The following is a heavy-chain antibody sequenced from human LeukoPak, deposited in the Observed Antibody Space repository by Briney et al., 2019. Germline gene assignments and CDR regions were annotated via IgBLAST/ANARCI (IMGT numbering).Heavy chain of an antibody. CDR3: AKDRATVVQPFDC. J-gene: IGHJ4*02. Sequence: GRSLRLSCAASGFTFSDYYMSWIRQAPGKGLEWVSAISGSGGSTYYADSVKGRFTISRDNSKNTLYLQMNSLRAEDTAVYYCAKDRATVVQPFDCWGQGTLVTVSS. V-gene: IGHV3-23*01. CDR1: GFTFSDYY. CDR2: ISGSGGST. D-gene: IGHD4-23*01.